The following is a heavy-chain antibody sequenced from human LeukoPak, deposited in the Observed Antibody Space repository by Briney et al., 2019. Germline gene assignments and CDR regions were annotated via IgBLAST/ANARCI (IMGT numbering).Heavy chain of an antibody. CDR1: GFTFSSYE. CDR2: ISSSGSTI. Sequence: GGSLRLSCAASGFTFSSYEMNWVRQAPGKGLEWVSYISSSGSTIYYADSVKGRFTISRDNAKNSLYLQMNSLRAEDTAVYYCARGVYGDYVNWFDPWGQGTLVTVSS. CDR3: ARGVYGDYVNWFDP. V-gene: IGHV3-48*03. J-gene: IGHJ5*02. D-gene: IGHD4-17*01.